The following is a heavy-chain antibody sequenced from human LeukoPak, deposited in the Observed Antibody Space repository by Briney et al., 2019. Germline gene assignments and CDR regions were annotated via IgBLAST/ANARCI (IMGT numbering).Heavy chain of an antibody. CDR3: ARDSRGDSGYDFSVAAYYYYGMDV. CDR2: IIPIFGTA. CDR1: GGTFSSYA. J-gene: IGHJ6*02. Sequence: GASVKVSCKASGGTFSSYAISWVRQAPGQGLEWMGGIIPIFGTANYAQKFQGRVTITADESTSTAYMELSSLRSEDTAVYYCARDSRGDSGYDFSVAAYYYYGMDVWGQGTTVTVSS. D-gene: IGHD5-12*01. V-gene: IGHV1-69*13.